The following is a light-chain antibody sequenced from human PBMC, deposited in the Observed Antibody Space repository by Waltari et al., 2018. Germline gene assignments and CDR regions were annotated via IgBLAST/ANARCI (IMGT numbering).Light chain of an antibody. V-gene: IGKV3-20*01. CDR2: HAS. Sequence: CRASQSISKYLAWYQQKPGQAPRLLIYHASSSAAGIPDRFSGSGSGTDFSLTISRLEPEDFAVYYCQHYESLPVTFGQGTKVEIK. J-gene: IGKJ1*01. CDR1: QSISKY. CDR3: QHYESLPVT.